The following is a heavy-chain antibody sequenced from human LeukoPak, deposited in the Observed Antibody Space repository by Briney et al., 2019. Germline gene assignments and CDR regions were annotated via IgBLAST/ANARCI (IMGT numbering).Heavy chain of an antibody. CDR2: IYRDGSA. J-gene: IGHJ4*02. CDR3: ARGPGWNYFDY. V-gene: IGHV3-66*01. Sequence: GGSLRLSCAVSGFTASIYYMTWVRQAPGKGLEWVSFIYRDGSANYADAVKGRFTISRDDSKNTVYLQMNSLEAEDTALYYCARGPGWNYFDYWGQGTLVTVSS. D-gene: IGHD2-15*01. CDR1: GFTASIYY.